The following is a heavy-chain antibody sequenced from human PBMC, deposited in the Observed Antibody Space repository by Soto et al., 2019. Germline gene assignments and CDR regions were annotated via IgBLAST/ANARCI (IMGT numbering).Heavy chain of an antibody. Sequence: ASVKVSCKASGYTFTSYDINWVRQATGQGLEWMGWMNPNSGNTGYAQKFQGRVTMTRNTSISTAYMELSSLRSEDTAVYYCARGSGAVVGSDYWGQGTLVTVSS. CDR2: MNPNSGNT. D-gene: IGHD6-19*01. CDR3: ARGSGAVVGSDY. V-gene: IGHV1-8*01. CDR1: GYTFTSYD. J-gene: IGHJ4*02.